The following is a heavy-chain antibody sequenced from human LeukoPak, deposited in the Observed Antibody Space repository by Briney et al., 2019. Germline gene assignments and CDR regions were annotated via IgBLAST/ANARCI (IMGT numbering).Heavy chain of an antibody. CDR2: INHSGST. D-gene: IGHD1-26*01. V-gene: IGHV4-34*01. Sequence: SVTLSLTCAVYGGSFSGYYWSWIRQPPGKGLEWIGEINHSGSTNYNPSLKSRVTISVDTSKNQFSLKLSSVTAADTAVYYCSVGHFDYWGQGTLVTVSS. CDR3: SVGHFDY. CDR1: GGSFSGYY. J-gene: IGHJ4*02.